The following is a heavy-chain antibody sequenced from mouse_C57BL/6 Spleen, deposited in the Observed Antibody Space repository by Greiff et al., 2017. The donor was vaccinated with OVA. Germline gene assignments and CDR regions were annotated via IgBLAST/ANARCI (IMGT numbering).Heavy chain of an antibody. Sequence: VKLVESGPGLVQPSQSLSITCTVSGFSLTSYGVHWVRQPPGKGLEWLGVIWSGGSTDYNAAFISRLSISKDNSKSQVFFKMNSLQADDTAIYYCAKIPFYDYDAMDYWGQGTSVTVSS. V-gene: IGHV2-4*01. CDR1: GFSLTSYG. J-gene: IGHJ4*01. D-gene: IGHD2-10*01. CDR3: AKIPFYDYDAMDY. CDR2: IWSGGST.